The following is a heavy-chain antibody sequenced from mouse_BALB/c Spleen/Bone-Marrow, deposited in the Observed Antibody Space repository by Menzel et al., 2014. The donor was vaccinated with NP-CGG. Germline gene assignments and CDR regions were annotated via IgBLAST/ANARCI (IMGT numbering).Heavy chain of an antibody. Sequence: EVQRVESGPELVKPGASVKISYKASGYSFTAYYIHWVKQSHVKSLEWIGRINPYNGATSYNQNFKDKASLTVDKSSSTAYMELHSLTSEDSAVYYCARKGNYGWFAYWGQGTLVTVSA. D-gene: IGHD2-1*01. J-gene: IGHJ3*01. CDR1: GYSFTAYY. CDR2: INPYNGAT. V-gene: IGHV1-31*01. CDR3: ARKGNYGWFAY.